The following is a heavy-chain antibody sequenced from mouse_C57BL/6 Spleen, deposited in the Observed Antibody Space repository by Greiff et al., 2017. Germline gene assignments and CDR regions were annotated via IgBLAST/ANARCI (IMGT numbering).Heavy chain of an antibody. Sequence: VLLQQSGAELVRPGASVTLSCKASGYTFTDYEMHWVKQTPVHGLEWIGAIDPETGGTAYNQKFKGKAILTADKSSSTAYMELRSLTSEDSAVYYCTSKAWFAYWGQGTLVTVSA. V-gene: IGHV1-15*01. CDR1: GYTFTDYE. CDR3: TSKAWFAY. J-gene: IGHJ3*01. CDR2: IDPETGGT.